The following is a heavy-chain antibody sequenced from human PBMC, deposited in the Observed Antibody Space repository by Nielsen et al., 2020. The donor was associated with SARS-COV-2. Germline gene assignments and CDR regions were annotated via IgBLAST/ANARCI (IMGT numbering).Heavy chain of an antibody. D-gene: IGHD6-19*01. Sequence: GEFLKISCAASGFPFSSYVMNRVRQAPGKALEWLSYIGSNGRNIFYAESVKGRFTISRDNDENSLSLQMNSLRAEDTAVYYCARESVTGTDAFDIWGQGTVVTVSS. CDR3: ARESVTGTDAFDI. J-gene: IGHJ3*02. CDR2: IGSNGRNI. CDR1: GFPFSSYV. V-gene: IGHV3-48*03.